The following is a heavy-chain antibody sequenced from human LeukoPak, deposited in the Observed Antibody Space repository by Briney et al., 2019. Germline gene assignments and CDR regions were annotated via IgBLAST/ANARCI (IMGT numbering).Heavy chain of an antibody. Sequence: SETLSLTCAVYGGSFSGYYWSWIRQPPGKGLEWIGEIIHSGSTNYNPSLKSRVTISVDTSKNQFSLKLSSVTAADTAVYYCARVVVPAANYYYYYYMDVWGKGTTVTVSS. V-gene: IGHV4-34*12. CDR1: GGSFSGYY. J-gene: IGHJ6*03. CDR2: IIHSGST. D-gene: IGHD2-2*01. CDR3: ARVVVPAANYYYYYYMDV.